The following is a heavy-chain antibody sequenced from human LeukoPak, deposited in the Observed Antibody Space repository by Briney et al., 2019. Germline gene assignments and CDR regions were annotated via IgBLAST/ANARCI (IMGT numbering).Heavy chain of an antibody. D-gene: IGHD5-18*01. CDR3: ARVGYSYGSYWFDP. J-gene: IGHJ5*02. CDR1: GFTVSSNY. CDR2: IYSGGST. Sequence: GGSLRLSCAASGFTVSSNYMSWVRQAPGKGLEWVSVIYSGGSTYYADSVKGRFTISRDNSKNTLYLQMNSLRAEDTAVYYCARVGYSYGSYWFDPWGQGTLVTVSS. V-gene: IGHV3-66*01.